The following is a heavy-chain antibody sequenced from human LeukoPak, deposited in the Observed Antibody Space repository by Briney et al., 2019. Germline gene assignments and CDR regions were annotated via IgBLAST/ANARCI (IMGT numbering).Heavy chain of an antibody. CDR2: IISILGIA. Sequence: GASVKLSCKASGGTFSSYAISWVRQAPGQGLEWMGRIISILGIANYAQKFQGRVTITADKYTSTAYMELSSLRSEDTAVYYCARAMVRGVIWPFDIWGQGTMVTVSS. V-gene: IGHV1-69*04. CDR3: ARAMVRGVIWPFDI. CDR1: GGTFSSYA. D-gene: IGHD3-10*01. J-gene: IGHJ3*02.